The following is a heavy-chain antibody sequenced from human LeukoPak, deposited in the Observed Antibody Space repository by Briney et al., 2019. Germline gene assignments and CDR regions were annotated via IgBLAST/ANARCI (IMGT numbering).Heavy chain of an antibody. Sequence: SETLSLTCTVSGGSVSSYYWGWIRQPPGEGLAWIGYIYDSGSPKYNPSLKSRVTISIDTSKNQLSLNLSSVTAADTAVYYCARARYYYDSSTYYSFDSWGQGTLVTVSS. D-gene: IGHD3-22*01. CDR1: GGSVSSYY. CDR2: IYDSGSP. J-gene: IGHJ4*02. V-gene: IGHV4-59*02. CDR3: ARARYYYDSSTYYSFDS.